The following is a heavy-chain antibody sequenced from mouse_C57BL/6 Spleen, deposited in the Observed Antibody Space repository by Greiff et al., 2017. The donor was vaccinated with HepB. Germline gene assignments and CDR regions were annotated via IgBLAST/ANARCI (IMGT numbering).Heavy chain of an antibody. D-gene: IGHD1-1*01. CDR3: ARGDYGSSYDWYFDD. Sequence: VQLQQSGAELVRPGSSVKMSCKTSGYTFTSYGINWVKQRPGQGLEWIGYIYIGNGYTEYNEKFKGKATLTSDTSSGTAYMQLSSQTSEDSAIYFCARGDYGSSYDWYFDDWGTGTTVTVSS. J-gene: IGHJ1*03. V-gene: IGHV1-58*01. CDR2: IYIGNGYT. CDR1: GYTFTSYG.